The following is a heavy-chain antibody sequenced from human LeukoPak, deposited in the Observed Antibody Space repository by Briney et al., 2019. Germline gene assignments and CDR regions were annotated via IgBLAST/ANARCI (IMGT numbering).Heavy chain of an antibody. D-gene: IGHD2-2*01. J-gene: IGHJ4*02. Sequence: GGSLRLSCAASGFIFSSYAMHWVRQAPGKGLEWVAVISSDGSNKDYVDSVKGRFTISRDNSQNTLYLQMNSLRVEDTAIYYCATTQDCSSASCYRPFDCRGQGTLVTVSS. CDR2: ISSDGSNK. CDR3: ATTQDCSSASCYRPFDC. V-gene: IGHV3-30*04. CDR1: GFIFSSYA.